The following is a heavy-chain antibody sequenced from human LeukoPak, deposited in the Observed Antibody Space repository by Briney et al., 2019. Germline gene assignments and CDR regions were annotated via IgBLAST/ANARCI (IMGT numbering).Heavy chain of an antibody. CDR2: FYTSGST. V-gene: IGHV4-4*07. Sequence: SETLSLTCTVSGGSINSYYWSWIRQPAGKGLEWIGRFYTSGSTIYNPSLKSRVTMSVDTPKNQFSLKMYSVTAADTAVYYCARYEDGFDPWGQGTLVTVSS. CDR1: GGSINSYY. J-gene: IGHJ5*02. D-gene: IGHD3-3*01. CDR3: ARYEDGFDP.